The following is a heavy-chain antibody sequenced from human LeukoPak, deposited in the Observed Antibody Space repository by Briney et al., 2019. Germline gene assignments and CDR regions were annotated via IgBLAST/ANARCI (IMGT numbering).Heavy chain of an antibody. CDR3: AKYSYGSGTSFDP. CDR1: EFTFRIYW. D-gene: IGHD3-10*01. J-gene: IGHJ5*02. CDR2: IKQDGSER. Sequence: GGSRSLSGAAFEFTFRIYWLSWPGQPQGKGLEGVANIKQDGSERTYVNSVKGRFTISRDNAKNSVYLQMNRLRAEDTATYHCAKYSYGSGTSFDPWGQGTLVTVSS. V-gene: IGHV3-7*01.